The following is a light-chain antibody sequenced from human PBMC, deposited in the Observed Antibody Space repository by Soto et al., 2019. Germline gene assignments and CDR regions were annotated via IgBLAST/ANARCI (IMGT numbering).Light chain of an antibody. CDR2: GAS. Sequence: EIVFTQSPGTLSLSPGARATLSCRASQSVSNNYLAWYQQKPGQAPRLLIYGASNRATGIPDRFSGSGSGTVFPLTISRLEPEDSAVYDCQQYGSSGTFGQGTKVDIK. J-gene: IGKJ1*01. V-gene: IGKV3-20*01. CDR3: QQYGSSGT. CDR1: QSVSNNY.